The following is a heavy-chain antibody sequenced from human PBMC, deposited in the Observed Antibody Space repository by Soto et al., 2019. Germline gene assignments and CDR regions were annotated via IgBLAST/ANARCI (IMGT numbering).Heavy chain of an antibody. D-gene: IGHD3-22*01. CDR2: IWYDGSNK. CDR1: GFTFSSYG. CDR3: ARGTYYYDSSGYCCDY. Sequence: QVQLVESGGGVVQPGRSLRLSCAASGFTFSSYGMHWVRQAPGKGLEWVAVIWYDGSNKYYADSVKGRFTISRDNSKNTLYLQMNSLRAEDTAVYYCARGTYYYDSSGYCCDYWGQGTLVTVSS. V-gene: IGHV3-33*01. J-gene: IGHJ4*02.